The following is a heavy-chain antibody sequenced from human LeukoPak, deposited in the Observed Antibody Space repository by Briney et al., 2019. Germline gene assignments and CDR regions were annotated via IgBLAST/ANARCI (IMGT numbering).Heavy chain of an antibody. D-gene: IGHD3-10*01. CDR2: ISYDGSNK. CDR1: GFTFSSYA. V-gene: IGHV3-30*04. CDR3: ARDSSPYYYGSGSHDY. Sequence: GRSLRLSCAASGFTFSSYAMHWVRQTPGKGLEWVAVISYDGSNKYYADSVKGRFTISRDNSKNTLYLQMNSLRAEDTAVYYCARDSSPYYYGSGSHDYWGQGTLVTVSS. J-gene: IGHJ4*02.